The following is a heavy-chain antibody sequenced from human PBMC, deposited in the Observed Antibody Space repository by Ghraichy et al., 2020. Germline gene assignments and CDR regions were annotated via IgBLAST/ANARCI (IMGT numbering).Heavy chain of an antibody. J-gene: IGHJ6*02. Sequence: GALRLSCVGSGFTFSSYSMNWVRQSPGKGLEWVSYITSSSRTIFYADSVKGRFTISRDNAQNSLYLQMNSLRDEDAAVYYCARGSTVVRFYYYDGMDVWGQGTTVTVSS. D-gene: IGHD4-23*01. V-gene: IGHV3-48*02. CDR2: ITSSSRTI. CDR3: ARGSTVVRFYYYDGMDV. CDR1: GFTFSSYS.